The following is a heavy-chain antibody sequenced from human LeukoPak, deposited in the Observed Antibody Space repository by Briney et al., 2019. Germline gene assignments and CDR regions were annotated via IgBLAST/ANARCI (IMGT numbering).Heavy chain of an antibody. CDR3: ARADEMATLNGVLDY. J-gene: IGHJ4*02. V-gene: IGHV1-69*05. CDR1: GGTFSSYA. Sequence: SVKVSCKASGGTFSSYAISWVRQAPGQGLEWMGGIIPIFGTANYAQKFQGRATITTDESTSTAYMELSSLRSEDTAVYYCARADEMATLNGVLDYWGQGTLVTVSS. D-gene: IGHD5-24*01. CDR2: IIPIFGTA.